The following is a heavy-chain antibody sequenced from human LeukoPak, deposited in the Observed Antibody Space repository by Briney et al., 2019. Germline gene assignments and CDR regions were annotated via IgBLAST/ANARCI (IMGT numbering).Heavy chain of an antibody. CDR3: AAESAQEITMTRFDI. CDR2: IVVGSGKT. CDR1: GFTFTSSA. J-gene: IGHJ3*02. Sequence: SVKVSCRASGFTFTSSAVQWARQARGQRLEWIGWIVVGSGKTNYAQKFQERVTITRDMSTSTAYMELSSLRSEDTAVYYCAAESAQEITMTRFDIWGQGAMVTVSS. D-gene: IGHD3-22*01. V-gene: IGHV1-58*01.